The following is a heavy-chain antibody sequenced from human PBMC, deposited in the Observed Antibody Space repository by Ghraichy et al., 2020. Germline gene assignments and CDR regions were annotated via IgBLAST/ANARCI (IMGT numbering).Heavy chain of an antibody. D-gene: IGHD2-21*01. CDR2: ISSSGGET. CDR3: VKIGVIGLWYFDL. Sequence: SLRLSCAASGFSFSTTGMSWVRQAPGRGPEWVSSISSSGGETYYGDSVKGRFTVSRDNSKNTLYLQMNSLTVEDTAVFYCVKIGVIGLWYFDLWGRGTLVRVSS. CDR1: GFSFSTTG. V-gene: IGHV3-23*01. J-gene: IGHJ2*01.